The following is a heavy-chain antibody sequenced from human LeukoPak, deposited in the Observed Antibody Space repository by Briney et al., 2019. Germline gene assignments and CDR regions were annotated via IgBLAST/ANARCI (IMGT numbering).Heavy chain of an antibody. Sequence: GASVKVSCKASGYGFSDVYFNWVRQAPGQGLEWMGWINPHSGATNYAQRFQGRVSMDASIDTAYMELSRLTSDDTAVYCCATSSSVTHTRDPWGQGTLVTVSS. CDR1: GYGFSDVY. V-gene: IGHV1-2*02. J-gene: IGHJ5*02. D-gene: IGHD5/OR15-5a*01. CDR3: ATSSSVTHTRDP. CDR2: INPHSGAT.